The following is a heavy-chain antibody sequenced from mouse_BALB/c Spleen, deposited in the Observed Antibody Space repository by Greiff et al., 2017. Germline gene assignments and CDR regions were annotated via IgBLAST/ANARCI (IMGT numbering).Heavy chain of an antibody. CDR3: VRDGNYGAWFAY. CDR1: GFSLTSYD. D-gene: IGHD2-1*01. V-gene: IGHV2-9-2*01. Sequence: VKLMESGPGLVAPSQSLSITCTASGFSLTSYDISWIRQPPGKGLEWLGVIWTGGGTNYNSAFMSRLSISKDNSKSQVFLKMNSLQTDDTAIYYCVRDGNYGAWFAYWGQGTLVTVSA. CDR2: IWTGGGT. J-gene: IGHJ3*01.